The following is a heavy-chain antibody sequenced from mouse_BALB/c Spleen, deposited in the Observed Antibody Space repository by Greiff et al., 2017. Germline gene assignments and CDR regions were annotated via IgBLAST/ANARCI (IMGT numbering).Heavy chain of an antibody. CDR1: GFSLTSYG. CDR3: ARSSLLRLRGAMDY. CDR2: IWSGGST. V-gene: IGHV2-2*02. J-gene: IGHJ4*01. D-gene: IGHD1-2*01. Sequence: VKLQESGPGLVQPSQSLSITCTVSGFSLTSYGVHWVRQSPGKGLEWLGVIWSGGSTDYNAAFISRLSISKDNSKSQVFFKMNSLQANDTAIYYCARSSLLRLRGAMDYWGQGTSVTVSS.